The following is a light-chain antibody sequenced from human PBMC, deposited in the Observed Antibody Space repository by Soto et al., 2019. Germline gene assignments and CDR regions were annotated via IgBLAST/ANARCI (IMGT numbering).Light chain of an antibody. V-gene: IGLV1-44*01. CDR3: AAWDDSLNGPA. CDR2: DTS. Sequence: QSVLSQPPSASRTPGQTVTVSCSGTYSNIGINDVHWYRQLSGTAPQILIYDTSQRATGVPDRFSGSRSGTSASLVISGLPTEDDADYHCAAWDDSLNGPAFGGGTKVTVL. J-gene: IGLJ2*01. CDR1: YSNIGIND.